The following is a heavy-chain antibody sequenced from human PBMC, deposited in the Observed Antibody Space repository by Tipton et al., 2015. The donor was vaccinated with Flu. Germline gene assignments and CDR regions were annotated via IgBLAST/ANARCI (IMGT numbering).Heavy chain of an antibody. Sequence: SLRLSCAASGFTFSSYAMHWVRQAPGKGLEWVAGIWYDGSNKYYVDSVKGRFTISRDNSKNTLYLQMNSLRPEDTALYYCAKDGGLRFLEWLDFRGQGTLVTVSS. D-gene: IGHD3-3*01. CDR1: GFTFSSYA. CDR2: IWYDGSNK. CDR3: AKDGGLRFLEWLDF. V-gene: IGHV3-33*06. J-gene: IGHJ4*02.